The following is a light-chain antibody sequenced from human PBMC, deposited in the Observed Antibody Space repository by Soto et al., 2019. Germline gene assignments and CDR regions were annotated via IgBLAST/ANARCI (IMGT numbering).Light chain of an antibody. CDR1: QSISSW. CDR3: QQYNSYST. Sequence: DIQMTQSPSTLSASVGDRVTSTCRASQSISSWLAWYQQKPGKAPKLLIYDASSLESGVPSRFSGSGSGTEFTLTISSLQPDDFATYYCQQYNSYSTFGQGTKVAIK. J-gene: IGKJ1*01. CDR2: DAS. V-gene: IGKV1-5*01.